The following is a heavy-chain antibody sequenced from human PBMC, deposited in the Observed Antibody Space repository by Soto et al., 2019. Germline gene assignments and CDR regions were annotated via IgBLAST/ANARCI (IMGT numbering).Heavy chain of an antibody. CDR1: GFTFSGSW. V-gene: IGHV3-74*01. Sequence: EVQLVESGGGLVQPGGSLRLSCAASGFTFSGSWMHWVRQAPGKGLVWVSRINGDGSGKSYADFVKARFTISRDNAKNTLFLQMNGLRAEDTAVYYCARGIFGSGTANDYWGQGTLVTVSS. D-gene: IGHD3-10*01. CDR3: ARGIFGSGTANDY. J-gene: IGHJ4*02. CDR2: INGDGSGK.